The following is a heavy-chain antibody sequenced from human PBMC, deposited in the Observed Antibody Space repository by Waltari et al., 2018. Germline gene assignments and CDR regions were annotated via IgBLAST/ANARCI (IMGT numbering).Heavy chain of an antibody. CDR1: GGSISSSSYY. J-gene: IGHJ6*02. V-gene: IGHV4-39*01. Sequence: QLQLQESGPGLVKPSETLSLTCTVSGGSISSSSYYWGWIRQPPGQGLEWIGSIYYSGSTYYNPSLKSRVTISVDTSKNQFSLKLSSVTAADTAVYYCARAGARITIFGVVPYYYGMDVWGQGTTVTVSS. D-gene: IGHD3-3*01. CDR2: IYYSGST. CDR3: ARAGARITIFGVVPYYYGMDV.